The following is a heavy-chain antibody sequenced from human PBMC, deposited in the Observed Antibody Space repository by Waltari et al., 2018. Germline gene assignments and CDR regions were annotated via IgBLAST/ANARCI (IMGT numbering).Heavy chain of an antibody. CDR2: SDNGDGSGT. Sequence: EVQLVESGGGFVQPGGSLSLSCEASGFIFSTYWMHWVRRGRGKGMGWVSCSDNGDGSGTSYGGAVKGRFTTTRDNAKNTLYLQMNSMGAEDTGGYYCARDNCYSKDGWGGGTMVTVS. V-gene: IGHV3-74*01. CDR1: GFIFSTYW. D-gene: IGHD2-15*01. CDR3: ARDNCYSKDG. J-gene: IGHJ6*01.